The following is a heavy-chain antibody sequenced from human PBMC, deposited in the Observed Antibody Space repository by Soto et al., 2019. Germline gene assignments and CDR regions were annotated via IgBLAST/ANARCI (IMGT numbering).Heavy chain of an antibody. CDR3: EEGIRDV. J-gene: IGHJ3*01. CDR2: ISHTGST. V-gene: IGHV4-31*02. Sequence: PGKGLEWIGYISHTGSTYYNPSLKSRVIISVDTSKNQFSLSLTSVTAADTFFFQAEEGIRDV. D-gene: IGHD2-15*01.